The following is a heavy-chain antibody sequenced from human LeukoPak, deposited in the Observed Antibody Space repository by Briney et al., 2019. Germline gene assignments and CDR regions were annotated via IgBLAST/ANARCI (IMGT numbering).Heavy chain of an antibody. Sequence: PLASVKVSCKASGYTFTNYGITWVRQAPGQGLEWMGWISAYNGNTNYAQKLQGRVTMTTDTSTSTAYMELRSLRSDDTAVYYCARDLGVLRLGELSEFDYWGQGTLVTVSS. CDR1: GYTFTNYG. V-gene: IGHV1-18*01. J-gene: IGHJ4*02. CDR3: ARDLGVLRLGELSEFDY. D-gene: IGHD3-16*02. CDR2: ISAYNGNT.